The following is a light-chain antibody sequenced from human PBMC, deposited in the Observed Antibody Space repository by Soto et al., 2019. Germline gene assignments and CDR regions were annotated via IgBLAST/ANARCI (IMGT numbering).Light chain of an antibody. CDR1: SNDVGGYDY. Sequence: QSVLTQPRSVSGSPGQSVTISCTGTSNDVGGYDYVSWYQQHPGKAPKLIIYDVSKRPSGVPDRFSGSKSGNTASLTISGLQAVDEADYYCCSYTGTSSYAFGTWTKVTVL. V-gene: IGLV2-11*01. CDR3: CSYTGTSSYA. J-gene: IGLJ1*01. CDR2: DVS.